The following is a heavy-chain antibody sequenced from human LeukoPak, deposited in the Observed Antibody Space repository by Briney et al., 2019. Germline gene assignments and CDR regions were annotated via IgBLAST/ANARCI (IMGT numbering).Heavy chain of an antibody. CDR3: ARDRETAADYYFDY. D-gene: IGHD6-13*01. CDR2: ISYDGNDK. J-gene: IGHJ4*02. V-gene: IGHV3-30*04. Sequence: GGSLRLSGAASGFTFVKHALHWVRQSPGKGLEWVAVISYDGNDKQYAESVKGRVTISRDNSKDTVSLQMDTLGHEDTAVYYCARDRETAADYYFDYWGQGPLVTVSS. CDR1: GFTFVKHA.